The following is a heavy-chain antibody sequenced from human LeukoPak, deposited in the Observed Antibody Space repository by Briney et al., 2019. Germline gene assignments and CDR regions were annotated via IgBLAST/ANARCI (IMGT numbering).Heavy chain of an antibody. Sequence: GSLSLTCAAYGFTISSYSLNWVRQAQGKGLEWVSYISSSSSYIYYEDSVKGRFTISRDNANNSLYLQMNSLRAEDTAVYYCATKYSSGFDYWGQGTLVTVSS. D-gene: IGHD6-19*01. J-gene: IGHJ4*02. CDR1: GFTISSYS. CDR2: ISSSSSYI. CDR3: ATKYSSGFDY. V-gene: IGHV3-21*01.